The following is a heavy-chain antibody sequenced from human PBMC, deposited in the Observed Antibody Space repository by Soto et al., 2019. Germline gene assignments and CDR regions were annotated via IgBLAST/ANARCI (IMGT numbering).Heavy chain of an antibody. V-gene: IGHV1-2*04. Sequence: ASVKVSCKASGYTFTGHHIHWARQAPGQGLEWMGWINPNSGDTKYAQKFQGWVTVTRDTSTNTAYMELNRQRSDDTAVYYCARGGGAWILYDNWGQGTLVTVSS. CDR3: ARGGGAWILYDN. CDR2: INPNSGDT. J-gene: IGHJ4*02. CDR1: GYTFTGHH. D-gene: IGHD5-18*01.